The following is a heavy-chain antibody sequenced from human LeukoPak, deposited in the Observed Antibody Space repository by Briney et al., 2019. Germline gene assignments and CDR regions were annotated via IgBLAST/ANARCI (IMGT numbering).Heavy chain of an antibody. CDR1: GFTFSSYA. V-gene: IGHV3-23*01. CDR3: AKGWEFRVVIPAAVS. Sequence: GGSLRLSCAASGFTFSSYAMTWVRQAPGKGLQWVSSISGSGESTYYADSMKGRFTISRDNSKNTLSLQMNSLRAEDTAVYFCAKGWEFRVVIPAAVSWGQGTLVTVSS. CDR2: ISGSGEST. D-gene: IGHD3-3*01. J-gene: IGHJ5*02.